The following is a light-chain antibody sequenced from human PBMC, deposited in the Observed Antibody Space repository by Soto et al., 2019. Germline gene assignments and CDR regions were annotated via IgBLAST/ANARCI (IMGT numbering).Light chain of an antibody. CDR3: QQYDSYPFT. Sequence: DIQMTQSPSTLSASEGDRVTITCRASQSINNWLAWYQKKPGKAPKLLISKASNVKSGVPSRFSGTGSGTEFTLTISSLQPDDFARYYCQQYDSYPFTFGGGTKVEI. V-gene: IGKV1-5*03. J-gene: IGKJ4*01. CDR1: QSINNW. CDR2: KAS.